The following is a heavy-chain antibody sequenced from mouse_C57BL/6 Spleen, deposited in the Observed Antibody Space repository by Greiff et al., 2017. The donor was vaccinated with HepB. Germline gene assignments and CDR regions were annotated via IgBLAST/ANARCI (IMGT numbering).Heavy chain of an antibody. D-gene: IGHD2-5*01. CDR2: INPSTGGT. CDR3: ARSSNLGFAD. CDR1: GYSFTGYY. V-gene: IGHV1-42*01. Sequence: VQLKESGPELVKPGASVKISCKASGYSFTGYYMNWVKQSPEKSLEWIGEINPSTGGTTYNQKFKAKATLTVDKSSSTAYMQLKSLTSEDSAVYYCARSSNLGFADWGQGTLVTVSA. J-gene: IGHJ3*01.